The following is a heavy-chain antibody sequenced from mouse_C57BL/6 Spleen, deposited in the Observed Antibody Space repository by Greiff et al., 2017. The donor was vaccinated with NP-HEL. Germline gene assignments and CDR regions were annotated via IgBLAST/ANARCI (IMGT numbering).Heavy chain of an antibody. CDR1: GFTFSNYW. Sequence: DVMLVESGGGLVQPGGSMKLSCVASGFTFSNYWMNWVRQSPEKGLEWVAQIRLKSDNYATHYAESVKGRFTISRDDSKSSVYLQMNNLRAEDTGIYYCTKMDDGYYDYAMDYWGQGTSVTVSS. V-gene: IGHV6-3*01. CDR2: IRLKSDNYAT. CDR3: TKMDDGYYDYAMDY. D-gene: IGHD2-3*01. J-gene: IGHJ4*01.